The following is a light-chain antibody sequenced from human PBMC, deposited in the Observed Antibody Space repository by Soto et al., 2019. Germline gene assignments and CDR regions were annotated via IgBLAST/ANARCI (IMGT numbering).Light chain of an antibody. CDR1: QSVSYY. CDR2: DAS. V-gene: IGKV3-11*01. J-gene: IGKJ4*01. CDR3: QHRGNWPLT. Sequence: EIVLTQSPATLSLSPGERATLSCRASQSVSYYLAWYQQKPGQAPRLLIYDASNRATGIPARFSGSGSGTNFSLTISSLEPEDFAVYYCQHRGNWPLTFGGGTRVEIK.